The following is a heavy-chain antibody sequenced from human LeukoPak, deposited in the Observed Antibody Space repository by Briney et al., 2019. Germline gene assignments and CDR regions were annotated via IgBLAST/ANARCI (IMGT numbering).Heavy chain of an antibody. V-gene: IGHV4-30-2*01. J-gene: IGHJ3*02. Sequence: SQTLSLTCAVFGGSISSGGYSWSWIRQPPGKGLEWIGYIYHSGSTYYNPSLKSRVTISVDRSKNQFSLKLSSVTAADTAVYYCASYCSSTSCYIGGSDAFDIWGQGTMVTVSS. D-gene: IGHD2-2*02. CDR3: ASYCSSTSCYIGGSDAFDI. CDR2: IYHSGST. CDR1: GGSISSGGYS.